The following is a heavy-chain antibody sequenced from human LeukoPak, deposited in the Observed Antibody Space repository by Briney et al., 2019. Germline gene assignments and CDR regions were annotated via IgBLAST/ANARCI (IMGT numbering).Heavy chain of an antibody. CDR1: GFTFSSYA. CDR2: ISGSGGST. V-gene: IGHV3-23*01. J-gene: IGHJ4*02. CDR3: AKDPKSRVTMIV. Sequence: PGGSLRLSCAASGFTFSSYAMSWVRQAPGKGLEWVSAISGSGGSTYYADSVKGRFTISRDNSKNTLYLQMSSLRAEDTAVYYCAKDPKSRVTMIVWGQGTLVTVSS. D-gene: IGHD3-22*01.